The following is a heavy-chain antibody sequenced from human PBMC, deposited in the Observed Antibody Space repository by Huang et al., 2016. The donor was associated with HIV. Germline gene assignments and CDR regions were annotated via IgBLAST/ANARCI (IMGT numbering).Heavy chain of an antibody. V-gene: IGHV2-70*15. CDR1: GFSLSTSGMC. CDR3: ARIWPHSPYGSYFDY. CDR2: IDLDDDK. J-gene: IGHJ4*02. Sequence: QVTLRETGPALVKPTQTLTLTCAFSGFSLSTSGMCVSWIRQPPGKALEWLARIDLDDDKYYITSLKTRLTISKDTSKNQVVLTMTNMDPVDTATYYCARIWPHSPYGSYFDYWGQGTLVTVSS. D-gene: IGHD3-10*01.